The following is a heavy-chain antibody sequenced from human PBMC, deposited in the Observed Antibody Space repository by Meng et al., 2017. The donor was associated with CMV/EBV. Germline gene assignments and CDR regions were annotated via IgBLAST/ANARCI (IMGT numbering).Heavy chain of an antibody. J-gene: IGHJ5*02. CDR3: ARSRAIVGARAGWFDP. CDR2: IIPILGIA. D-gene: IGHD1-26*01. CDR1: GGTFSSYA. Sequence: SGGTFSSYAISWVRQAPGQGLEWMGGIIPILGIANYAQKFQGRVTITADKSTSTAYMELGSLRSEDTAVYYCARSRAIVGARAGWFDPWGQGTLVTVSS. V-gene: IGHV1-69*10.